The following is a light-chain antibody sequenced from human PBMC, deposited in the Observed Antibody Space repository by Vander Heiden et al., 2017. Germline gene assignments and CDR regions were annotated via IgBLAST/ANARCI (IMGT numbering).Light chain of an antibody. J-gene: IGLJ1*01. CDR2: DGT. CDR1: SSDLGLYNY. V-gene: IGLV2-14*03. CDR3: NSDTTSRTYV. Sequence: QSALAQPASVSGSPGQSTIISCTGTSSDLGLYNYVSWYQHPPGKGPKLIIYDGTHRPSGVSNRFSGSKSGNTASLTISGLQAEDEADYYCNSDTTSRTYVFGSGTKVTVL.